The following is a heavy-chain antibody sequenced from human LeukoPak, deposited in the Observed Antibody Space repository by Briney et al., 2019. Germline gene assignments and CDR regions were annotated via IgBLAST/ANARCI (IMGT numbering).Heavy chain of an antibody. V-gene: IGHV3-11*04. Sequence: GGSLRLSCAASGFTFSDYYMSWIRQAPGKGLEWVSYISSSGSTIYYADSVKGRFTISRDNAKNPLYLQMNSLRAEDTAVYYCARDQGYGDYGWFDPWGQGTLVTVSS. J-gene: IGHJ5*02. CDR3: ARDQGYGDYGWFDP. CDR2: ISSSGSTI. CDR1: GFTFSDYY. D-gene: IGHD4-17*01.